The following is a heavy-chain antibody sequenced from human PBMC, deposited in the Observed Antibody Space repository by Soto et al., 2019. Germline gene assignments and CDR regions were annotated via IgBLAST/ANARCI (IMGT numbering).Heavy chain of an antibody. CDR3: ARVNDILTVPWFDP. D-gene: IGHD3-9*01. J-gene: IGHJ5*02. CDR1: GGSISSGDYY. V-gene: IGHV4-30-4*01. Sequence: SETLSLTCTVSGGSISSGDYYWSWIRQPPGKGLEWIGYTYYSGSTYYNPSLKSRVTISVDTSKNQFSLKLSSVTAADTAVYYCARVNDILTVPWFDPWGQGTLVTVSS. CDR2: TYYSGST.